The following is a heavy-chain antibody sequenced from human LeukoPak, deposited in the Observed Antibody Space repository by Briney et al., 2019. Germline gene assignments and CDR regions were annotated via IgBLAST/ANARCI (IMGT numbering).Heavy chain of an antibody. Sequence: GGSLRLSCGASGFTFSSYDMHWVRQAPGKGLEWVSAIGTAGDTYYPGSVKGRFTISRENARNSLYLQMNSLRIEDTALYYCIKDLVPGGADVWGQGTTVIVSS. CDR1: GFTFSSYD. J-gene: IGHJ6*02. CDR2: IGTAGDT. V-gene: IGHV3-13*01. D-gene: IGHD3-10*01. CDR3: IKDLVPGGADV.